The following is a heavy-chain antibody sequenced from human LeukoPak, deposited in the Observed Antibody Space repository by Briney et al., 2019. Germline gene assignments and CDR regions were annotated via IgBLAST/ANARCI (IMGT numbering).Heavy chain of an antibody. CDR3: ARRGYYDSSGSDY. V-gene: IGHV3-11*01. Sequence: GGSLRLSCAASGFTFSDYYMSWIRQAPGKGLEWVSYISSSGSTIYYADSVKGRFTISRDNAKNTLYLQMNSLRAEDTASYYCARRGYYDSSGSDYWGQGTLVTVSS. J-gene: IGHJ4*02. CDR1: GFTFSDYY. CDR2: ISSSGSTI. D-gene: IGHD3-22*01.